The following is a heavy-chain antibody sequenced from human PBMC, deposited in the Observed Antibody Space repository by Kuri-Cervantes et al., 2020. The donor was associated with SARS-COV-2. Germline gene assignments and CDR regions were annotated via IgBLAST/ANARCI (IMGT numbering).Heavy chain of an antibody. Sequence: SETLSLTCTVSRGSISSYYWSWIRQPPGKGLEWIGYIYYSGSTNYNPSLKSRVTISVDTSKNQFSLKLSSVTAADTAVYYCARGSSSWDFDYWGQGTLVTVSS. V-gene: IGHV4-59*01. D-gene: IGHD6-13*01. CDR1: RGSISSYY. CDR3: ARGSSSWDFDY. CDR2: IYYSGST. J-gene: IGHJ4*02.